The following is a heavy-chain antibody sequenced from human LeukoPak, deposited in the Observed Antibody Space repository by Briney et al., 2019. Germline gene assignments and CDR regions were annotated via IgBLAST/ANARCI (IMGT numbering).Heavy chain of an antibody. J-gene: IGHJ4*02. CDR1: DDSITMYY. CDR2: VDHTGST. Sequence: SETLSLTCTVSDDSITMYYCTWIRQPPGKGLGWIGYVDHTGSTKFNPSLNGRVSISRDTSNNFFSLRLRSVTAADTAVYYCARDLRQHDFFDYWGRGTLATVSS. V-gene: IGHV4-59*01. CDR3: ARDLRQHDFFDY. D-gene: IGHD1-1*01.